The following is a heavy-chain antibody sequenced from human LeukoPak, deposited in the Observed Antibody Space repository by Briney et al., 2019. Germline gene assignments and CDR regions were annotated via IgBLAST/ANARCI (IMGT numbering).Heavy chain of an antibody. CDR2: IYSSGST. J-gene: IGHJ4*02. CDR3: ARNYDSSGYTAFGY. CDR1: GGSISSSY. V-gene: IGHV4-59*01. Sequence: SETLSLTCTVSGGSISSSYWSWIRQPPGKGLEWIGHIYSSGSTNYNPSLKSRVTISVDTSKNQFSLKLSSVTAADTAVYYCARNYDSSGYTAFGYWGRGTLLTVSS. D-gene: IGHD3-22*01.